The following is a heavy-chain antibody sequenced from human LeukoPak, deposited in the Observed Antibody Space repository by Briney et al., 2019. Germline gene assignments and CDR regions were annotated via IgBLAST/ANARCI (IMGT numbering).Heavy chain of an antibody. J-gene: IGHJ5*02. CDR1: GGTFSSYA. V-gene: IGHV1-69*13. D-gene: IGHD2-2*01. CDR3: ARWVGYRSSTSCDWFDP. Sequence: ASVKVSCKASGGTFSSYAISWVRQAPGQGLEWMGGIIPIFGTANYAQKFQGRVTITADESTSTAYMELSSLRSEDTAVYYCARWVGYRSSTSCDWFDPWGQGTLVTVSS. CDR2: IIPIFGTA.